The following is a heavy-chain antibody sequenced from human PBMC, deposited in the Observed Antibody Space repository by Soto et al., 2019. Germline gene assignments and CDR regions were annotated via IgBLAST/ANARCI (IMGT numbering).Heavy chain of an antibody. V-gene: IGHV3-30*18. J-gene: IGHJ4*02. CDR3: AKWNGGFDY. CDR1: GFTFSSYG. Sequence: QVQLVESGGGVVQPGRSLRLSCAASGFTFSSYGMHWVRQAPGKGLEWVAVISYDGSYKYYADSVKGRFTISRDNCKNTLYLQMNSLGAEDKAVYYCAKWNGGFDYWGQGTLVSGCS. D-gene: IGHD3-16*01. CDR2: ISYDGSYK.